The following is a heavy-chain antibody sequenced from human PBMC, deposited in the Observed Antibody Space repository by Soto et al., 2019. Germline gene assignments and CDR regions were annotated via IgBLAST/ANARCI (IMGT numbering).Heavy chain of an antibody. CDR3: ARLSSFAVPYYYYGMDV. V-gene: IGHV4-39*01. Sequence: NPSETLSLTCTVSGGSISSSSYYWGWIRQPPGKGLEWIGSIYYSGSTYYNPSLKSRVTISVDTSKNQFSLKLSSVTAADTAVYYCARLSSFAVPYYYYGMDVWGQGTTVTVSS. J-gene: IGHJ6*02. D-gene: IGHD1-26*01. CDR2: IYYSGST. CDR1: GGSISSSSYY.